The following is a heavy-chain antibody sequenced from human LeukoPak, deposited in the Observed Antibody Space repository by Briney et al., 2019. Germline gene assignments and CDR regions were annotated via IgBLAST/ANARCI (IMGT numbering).Heavy chain of an antibody. CDR3: AKDRSSGGSCSNY. CDR1: GFTFSNYS. Sequence: GGSLRLSCAASGFTFSNYSMTWVRQAPGKGLEWVSGISGSGGATYYADSVKGRFTISRDNSENTVYLQMNSLRVEDTAIYYCAKDRSSGGSCSNYWGRGTQVTVSS. CDR2: ISGSGGAT. D-gene: IGHD2-15*01. J-gene: IGHJ4*02. V-gene: IGHV3-23*01.